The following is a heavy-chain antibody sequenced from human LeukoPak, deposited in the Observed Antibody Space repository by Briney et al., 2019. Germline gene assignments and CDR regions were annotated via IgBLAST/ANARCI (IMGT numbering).Heavy chain of an antibody. Sequence: GGSLRLSCAASGFTFDDFGMSWVRQAPGKGLEWISGINWDSGRTQYAASVKGRFTISRDNAKNSVYLQMNGLRAEDTALYYCARDPSSSTYWYFDIWGRAPWSLSPQ. V-gene: IGHV3-20*04. CDR3: ARDPSSSTYWYFDI. D-gene: IGHD6-13*01. CDR1: GFTFDDFG. J-gene: IGHJ2*01. CDR2: INWDSGRT.